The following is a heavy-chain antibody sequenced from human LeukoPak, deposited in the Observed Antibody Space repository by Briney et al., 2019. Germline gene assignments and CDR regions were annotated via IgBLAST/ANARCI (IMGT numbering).Heavy chain of an antibody. Sequence: SETLSLTCTVSDDSITMYYWTWIRQPPGKGLEWIGYVDHTGSTKFNPSLNGRVSISRDTSNNFFSLRLRSVTAADTAVYYCARSLRVLRFLEWLPNYYYYMDVWGKGTTVTVSS. J-gene: IGHJ6*03. V-gene: IGHV4-59*12. CDR2: VDHTGST. D-gene: IGHD3-3*01. CDR1: DDSITMYY. CDR3: ARSLRVLRFLEWLPNYYYYMDV.